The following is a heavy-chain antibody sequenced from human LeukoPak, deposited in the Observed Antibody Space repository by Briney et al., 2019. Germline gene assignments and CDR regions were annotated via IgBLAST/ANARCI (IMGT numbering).Heavy chain of an antibody. CDR2: IIPIFGTA. CDR1: GGSFISHA. D-gene: IGHD4-23*01. J-gene: IGHJ4*02. Sequence: SVRVSCKASGGSFISHAINWVRQAPGQGLEWMGGIIPIFGTANYAQKFQDRVTITAVESMTTVYMELSSLRSEDTAVYYCARGWLAETTVVTPYSYWGQGTLVTVSS. CDR3: ARGWLAETTVVTPYSY. V-gene: IGHV1-69*01.